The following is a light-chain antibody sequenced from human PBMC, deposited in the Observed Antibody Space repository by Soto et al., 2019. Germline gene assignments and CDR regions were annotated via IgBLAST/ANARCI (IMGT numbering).Light chain of an antibody. Sequence: EIVLTQSPATLSLSPGERATLSCRASHTVGSYLAWFQQTPGQAPRLLIYDTSTRAAGIPDRFSGSGSGTDFALNISGLENVERAIYYCQQSIDLPPTVGQVTNLDSK. CDR3: QQSIDLPPT. V-gene: IGKV3-11*01. CDR1: HTVGSY. J-gene: IGKJ1*01. CDR2: DTS.